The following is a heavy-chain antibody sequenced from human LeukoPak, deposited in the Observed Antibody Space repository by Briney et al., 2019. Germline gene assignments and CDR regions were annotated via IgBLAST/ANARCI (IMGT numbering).Heavy chain of an antibody. CDR2: IYPGGSRI. J-gene: IGHJ5*02. D-gene: IGHD6-13*01. CDR3: ACRDLTSTWSFP. V-gene: IGHV5-51*01. Sequence: GESLKISCQGFGYSFTSYWIGWVRQMPGKGMEWMGVIYPGGSRIRYNPSFQGQVTISVDKSISTAYLQWVSLRASDSAMYYCACRDLTSTWSFPWGQGTLVTVSS. CDR1: GYSFTSYW.